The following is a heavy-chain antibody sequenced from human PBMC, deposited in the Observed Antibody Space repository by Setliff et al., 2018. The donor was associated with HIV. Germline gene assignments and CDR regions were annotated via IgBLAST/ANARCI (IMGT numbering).Heavy chain of an antibody. CDR1: GFTFSAYA. CDR2: TTSNGRTT. CDR3: AKAWGSGYPSFESALMFDV. V-gene: IGHV3-23*01. J-gene: IGHJ4*02. Sequence: GGSLSLSCAASGFTFSAYAMTWVRRAPGKGLEWVSATTSNGRTTDYAESVRGRFTLSRDNSRNTLYLHMTSLRAEDTAIYYCAKAWGSGYPSFESALMFDVWGQGTLVTSPQ. D-gene: IGHD3-3*01.